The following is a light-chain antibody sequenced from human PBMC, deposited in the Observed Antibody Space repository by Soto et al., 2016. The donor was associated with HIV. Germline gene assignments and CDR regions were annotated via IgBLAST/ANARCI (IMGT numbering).Light chain of an antibody. CDR2: LGS. Sequence: DIVMTQSPLSLPVTPGEPASISCRSSQSLLHSNGYNYLDWYLQKPGQSPQLLIYLGSNRASGVPDRFSGSGSGTDFTLKISRVEAEYVGVYYCMQSIQLPWTFGQGTKVEIK. CDR3: MQSIQLPWT. CDR1: QSLLHSNGYNY. V-gene: IGKV2-28*01. J-gene: IGKJ1*01.